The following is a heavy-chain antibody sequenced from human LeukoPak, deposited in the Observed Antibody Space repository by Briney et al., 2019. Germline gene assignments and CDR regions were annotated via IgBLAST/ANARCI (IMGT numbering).Heavy chain of an antibody. D-gene: IGHD6-6*01. Sequence: GGSLRLSCAVSGFTVSNDYMSWVRQAPGKGLEWVSVIYGGGDTYYADSVRGRFTISRDNFENTLFLQMDSLRAEDTAVYYCTRLLPSSHPFFDSWGQGTLVTVSS. CDR2: IYGGGDT. J-gene: IGHJ4*02. CDR1: GFTVSNDY. V-gene: IGHV3-53*01. CDR3: TRLLPSSHPFFDS.